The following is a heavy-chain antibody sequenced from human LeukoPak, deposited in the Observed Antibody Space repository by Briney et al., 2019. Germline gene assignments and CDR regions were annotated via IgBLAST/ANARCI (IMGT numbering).Heavy chain of an antibody. Sequence: SXTLSLTCTVSGGSVTSGNYYWNWIRQPAGKGLEWIVRIYTNGGASYNPSLKSRVTISIDASKNQFSLKLSSVTAADTAVYYCAREPPGYWGQGILVTVSS. V-gene: IGHV4-61*02. CDR1: GGSVTSGNYY. CDR2: IYTNGGA. CDR3: AREPPGY. J-gene: IGHJ4*02.